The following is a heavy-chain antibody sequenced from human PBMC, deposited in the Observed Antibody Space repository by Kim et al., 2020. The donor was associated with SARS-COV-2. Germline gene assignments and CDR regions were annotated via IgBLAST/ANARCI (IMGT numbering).Heavy chain of an antibody. CDR2: IRSIAYGGTT. V-gene: IGHV3-49*04. Sequence: GGSLRLSCTGSGFTFGDYALSWVRQAQGKGRGGVGFIRSIAYGGTTEYAPSVRGRFTISRDDSKNMAYLQMNSLKTEYTAVYSCTRSGGYNDNWYAYWGQGALVTVSS. CDR1: GFTFGDYA. J-gene: IGHJ5*01. CDR3: TRSGGYNDNWYAY. D-gene: IGHD3-16*01.